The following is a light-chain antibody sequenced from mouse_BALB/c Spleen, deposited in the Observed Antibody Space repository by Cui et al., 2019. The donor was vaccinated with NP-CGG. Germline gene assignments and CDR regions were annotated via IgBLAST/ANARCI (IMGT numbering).Light chain of an antibody. CDR1: TGAVTTNNY. Sequence: AVVTQDSTLTTSPCETVTLTCRSSTGAVTTNNYANWVQEKPDHLFTGLIGGTNNRAPGVPARFSGSLIGDKAALTITGAQTEDEAIYFCALWYSNHWVFGGGTKLTVL. CDR3: ALWYSNHWV. J-gene: IGLJ1*01. CDR2: GTN. V-gene: IGLV1*01.